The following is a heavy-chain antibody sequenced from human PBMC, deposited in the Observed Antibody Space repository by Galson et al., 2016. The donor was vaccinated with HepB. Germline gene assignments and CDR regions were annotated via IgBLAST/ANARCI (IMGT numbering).Heavy chain of an antibody. CDR1: GGSLKYYY. CDR2: VHHSGST. V-gene: IGHV4-59*01. Sequence: ETLSLTCIVSGGSLKYYYWSWIRHPPGNGLEWIGNVHHSGSTDYNPFFKSPITISVDTSNSQLSLSLKSVTDADTAVYYCARAGLASWYFDDCGLGTLVSVCS. CDR3: ARAGLASWYFDD. J-gene: IGHJ4*02. D-gene: IGHD3-3*02.